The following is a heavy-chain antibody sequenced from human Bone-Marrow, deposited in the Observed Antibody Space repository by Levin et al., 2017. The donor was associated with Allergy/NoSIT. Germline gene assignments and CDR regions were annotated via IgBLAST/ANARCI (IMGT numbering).Heavy chain of an antibody. CDR1: GYTFTSYG. V-gene: IGHV1-18*01. CDR3: ARDLLDTISRGWYLGDATDY. J-gene: IGHJ4*02. CDR2: ISAYNGNT. Sequence: ASVKVSCKASGYTFTSYGISWVRQAPGQGLEWMGWISAYNGNTNYAQKLQGRVTMTTDTSTSTAYMELRSLRSDDTAVYYCARDLLDTISRGWYLGDATDYWGQGTLVTVSS. D-gene: IGHD6-19*01.